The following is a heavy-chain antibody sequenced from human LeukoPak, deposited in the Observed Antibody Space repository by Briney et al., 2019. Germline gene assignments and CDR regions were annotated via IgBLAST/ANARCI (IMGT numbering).Heavy chain of an antibody. D-gene: IGHD3-22*01. J-gene: IGHJ4*02. Sequence: GGSLRLSCVASGYSFSNYWMSWVRQAPGKGLEWVANIKEDGSEKYYVDSVKGRFTISRDNAKNSLYPQVNSLRADDTAVYYCARDAPYYYDSSGYSPRYFDYWGQGTLVTVSS. CDR1: GYSFSNYW. CDR2: IKEDGSEK. CDR3: ARDAPYYYDSSGYSPRYFDY. V-gene: IGHV3-7*04.